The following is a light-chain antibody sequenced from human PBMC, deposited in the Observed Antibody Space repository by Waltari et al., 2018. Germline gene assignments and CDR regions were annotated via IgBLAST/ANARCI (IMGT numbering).Light chain of an antibody. Sequence: QSALTQPASVSGSPGQSITISCTGTSSDAGTYDYVPWYQQHPGKAPKRMIYDVTKRPSGIANRFSGSKSGNTASLTISGLQAEDEADYYCSSYTTSSTVYVFGTGTKVTVL. CDR2: DVT. CDR1: SSDAGTYDY. CDR3: SSYTTSSTVYV. V-gene: IGLV2-14*03. J-gene: IGLJ1*01.